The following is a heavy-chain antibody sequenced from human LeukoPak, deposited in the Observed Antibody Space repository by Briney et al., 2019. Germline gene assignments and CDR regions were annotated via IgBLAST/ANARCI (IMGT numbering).Heavy chain of an antibody. Sequence: PGGSLRLSCAASGFTFSSYAMSWARQAPGKGLEWVSAISGSGGSTYYADSVKGRFTISRDNSKNTLYLQMNSLRAEDTAVYYCAKDRHYYDSSGYYYWNFDLWGRGTLVTVSS. V-gene: IGHV3-23*01. D-gene: IGHD3-22*01. CDR3: AKDRHYYDSSGYYYWNFDL. CDR2: ISGSGGST. CDR1: GFTFSSYA. J-gene: IGHJ2*01.